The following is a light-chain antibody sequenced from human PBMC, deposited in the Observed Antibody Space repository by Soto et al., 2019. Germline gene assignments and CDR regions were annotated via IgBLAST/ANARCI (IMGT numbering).Light chain of an antibody. CDR3: QQYGSSPWT. V-gene: IGKV3-20*01. CDR2: GAS. J-gene: IGKJ1*01. CDR1: QSVSSNY. Sequence: EIVFTQSPCTLSLSPGERATLSCRASQSVSSNYLAWYQQKPGQAPRLLIYGASSRATGIPDRFSGSGSGPDFTLTISRLEPEDFAVYYCQQYGSSPWTFGQGTKVDIK.